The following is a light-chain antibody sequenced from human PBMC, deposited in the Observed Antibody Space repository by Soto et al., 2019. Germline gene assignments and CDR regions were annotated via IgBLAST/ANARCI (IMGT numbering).Light chain of an antibody. V-gene: IGKV1-5*01. Sequence: DIQMTQSPSTLPASVGARVTITCRASQSVGTWVAWYQQKPGKAPKLLIYGASNLESGVPSRFSGSGSGTEFTLTITTLQPDDFATYFCQHYRRNTWSFGPGTKVDIK. CDR2: GAS. J-gene: IGKJ1*01. CDR3: QHYRRNTWS. CDR1: QSVGTW.